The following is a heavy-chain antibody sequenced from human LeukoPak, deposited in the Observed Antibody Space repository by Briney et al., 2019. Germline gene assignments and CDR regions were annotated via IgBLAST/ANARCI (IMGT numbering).Heavy chain of an antibody. D-gene: IGHD3-10*01. CDR3: ARDQYYGSGTYYNSSKGYFDY. Sequence: GGSLRLSCAGSGFTFISYAMHWVRQAPGKGLEWVAVIYSGGSTYYPDSVKGRFTISRENSKNRLYLQMNSLRAEDTAVYYCARDQYYGSGTYYNSSKGYFDYWGQGTLVTVSS. V-gene: IGHV3-66*01. CDR2: IYSGGST. J-gene: IGHJ4*02. CDR1: GFTFISYA.